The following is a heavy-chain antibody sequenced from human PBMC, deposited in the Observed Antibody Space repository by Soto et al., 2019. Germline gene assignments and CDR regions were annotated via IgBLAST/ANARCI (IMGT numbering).Heavy chain of an antibody. Sequence: SQTLSLTCAISGDSVSSNSAAWNWIRQSPLRGLEWLGRTYYRSKWYNDYAVSVKSRITINPDTSKNQFSLQLNSVTPEDTAVYYCARANIQKGVDFDYWGQGTLVTVSS. D-gene: IGHD5-12*01. CDR1: GDSVSSNSAA. CDR2: TYYRSKWYN. J-gene: IGHJ4*02. V-gene: IGHV6-1*01. CDR3: ARANIQKGVDFDY.